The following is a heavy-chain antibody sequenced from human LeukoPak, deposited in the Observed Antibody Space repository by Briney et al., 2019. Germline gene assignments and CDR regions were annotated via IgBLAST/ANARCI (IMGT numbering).Heavy chain of an antibody. CDR2: ISYDGSNK. J-gene: IGHJ4*02. CDR3: ARSRGAIRFLEWLLMDNTRGFDY. Sequence: PGGSLRLSCAASGFTFSSYAMHWVRQAPGKGLEWVAVISYDGSNKYYADSVKGRFTISRDNSKNTLYLQMNSLRAEDTAVYYCARSRGAIRFLEWLLMDNTRGFDYWGQGTLVTVSS. CDR1: GFTFSSYA. D-gene: IGHD3-3*01. V-gene: IGHV3-30-3*01.